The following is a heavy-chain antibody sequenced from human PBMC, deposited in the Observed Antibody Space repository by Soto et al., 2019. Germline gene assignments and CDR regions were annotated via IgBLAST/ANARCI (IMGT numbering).Heavy chain of an antibody. D-gene: IGHD6-19*01. CDR3: ARAVAVPADFDF. J-gene: IGHJ4*02. V-gene: IGHV1-3*01. CDR1: GYTFTVYA. CDR2: INAGNGNT. Sequence: ASVKVSCKASGYTFTVYAMHWVRQAPGQRLEWMGWINAGNGNTKYSQKFQGRVTITRDTSASTAYMELSSLRSEDTAVYYCARAVAVPADFDFWGQGTLVTVSS.